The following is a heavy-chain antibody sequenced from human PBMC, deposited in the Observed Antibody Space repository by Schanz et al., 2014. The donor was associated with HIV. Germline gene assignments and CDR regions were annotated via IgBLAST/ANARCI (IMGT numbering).Heavy chain of an antibody. CDR2: KSKDGRKK. Sequence: VQLGESGGGGVQPGRALRLSWAASGFTFSSYGMHWVRQGPGKGLGWEDAKSKDGRKKYYADSVKGRFTISRDNSKNTLYLQMNSLRAEDTAVYYCAKDRTWDYYDSSGYPYYFDYWGQGTLVTVSS. D-gene: IGHD3-22*01. CDR1: GFTFSSYG. V-gene: IGHV3-30*18. J-gene: IGHJ4*02. CDR3: AKDRTWDYYDSSGYPYYFDY.